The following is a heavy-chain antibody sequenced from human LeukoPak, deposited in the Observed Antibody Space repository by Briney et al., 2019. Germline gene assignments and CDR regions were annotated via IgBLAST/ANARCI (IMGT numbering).Heavy chain of an antibody. CDR3: ARDRIVARRATATAFDY. D-gene: IGHD6-6*01. Sequence: GGSLRLSCEAPGFTFSGYWMHWVRQAPGKGLVWVSRINSDGSSTTYADNVKGRFTISRDNSKNTLYLQMNSLRAEDTAVYYCARDRIVARRATATAFDYWGQGTLVTVSS. CDR2: INSDGSST. J-gene: IGHJ4*02. CDR1: GFTFSGYW. V-gene: IGHV3-74*03.